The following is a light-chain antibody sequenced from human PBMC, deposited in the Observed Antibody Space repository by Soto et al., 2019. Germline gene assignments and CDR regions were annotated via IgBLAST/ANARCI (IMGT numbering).Light chain of an antibody. CDR2: DAS. CDR3: QQYSSYSEWK. CDR1: QSISKW. J-gene: IGKJ1*01. Sequence: DIQMTQSPSTLSASIGDRVTITCRASQSISKWLAWHQQKPGKAPKLLIYDASSLQSGVPPRFSGSGSGTEFTLTIRSLQPDDIATYYCQQYSSYSEWKCGEGTKVDIK. V-gene: IGKV1-5*01.